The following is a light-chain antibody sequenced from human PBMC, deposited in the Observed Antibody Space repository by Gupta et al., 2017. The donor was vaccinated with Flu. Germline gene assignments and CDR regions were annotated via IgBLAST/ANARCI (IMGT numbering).Light chain of an antibody. J-gene: IGKJ4*01. V-gene: IGKV1-39*01. Sequence: SSLSASVGDRVIITCRASQSISSYLHWYQQKSGKAPKLLIYAASSLQSGVPSRFSPTGYGTDFTLTISSLQPEELAPYFWLQSDTSSRKSFGGESNQEI. CDR3: LQSDTSSRKS. CDR1: QSISSY. CDR2: AAS.